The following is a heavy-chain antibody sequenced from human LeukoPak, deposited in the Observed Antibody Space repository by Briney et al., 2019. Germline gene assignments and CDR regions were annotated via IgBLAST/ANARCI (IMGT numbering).Heavy chain of an antibody. V-gene: IGHV4-59*08. J-gene: IGHJ4*02. Sequence: SETLFHTCSVSGDPLSSYYWSWIRQPPGKGLEWIGYIYYSGSTNYNPSLKSRVTVSLDTSKNQFSLKLSSVTAADTAVYYCARIRSVVAPFDYWGQGTLVTVSS. CDR2: IYYSGST. D-gene: IGHD3-22*01. CDR1: GDPLSSYY. CDR3: ARIRSVVAPFDY.